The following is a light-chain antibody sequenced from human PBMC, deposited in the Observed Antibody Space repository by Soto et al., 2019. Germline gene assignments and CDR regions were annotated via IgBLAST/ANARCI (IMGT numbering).Light chain of an antibody. CDR1: QSISTW. CDR2: KAS. Sequence: DIQMTQSHSTLSASVGDRVTITCRASQSISTWLAWYQQKPGKAPKLLIYKASSLESGVPARFSGSGSGTEFTLTISSLQPDDFATYYCQQYSTYAGTFGQGTKVEIQ. CDR3: QQYSTYAGT. V-gene: IGKV1-5*03. J-gene: IGKJ1*01.